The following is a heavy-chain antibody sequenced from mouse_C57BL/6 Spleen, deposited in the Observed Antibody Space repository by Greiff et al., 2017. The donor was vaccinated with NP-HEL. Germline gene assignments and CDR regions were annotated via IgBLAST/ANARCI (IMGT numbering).Heavy chain of an antibody. CDR3: AREGKDAMDY. Sequence: VQLKESGPELVKPGASVKISCKASGYSFTDYNMNWVKQSTGKSLEWIGVINPNYGTTSYNQKFKGKATVTADQSSSTAYMQLNSLTSEDSAVYYCAREGKDAMDYWGQGTSVTVSS. CDR2: INPNYGTT. J-gene: IGHJ4*01. CDR1: GYSFTDYN. D-gene: IGHD1-3*01. V-gene: IGHV1-39*01.